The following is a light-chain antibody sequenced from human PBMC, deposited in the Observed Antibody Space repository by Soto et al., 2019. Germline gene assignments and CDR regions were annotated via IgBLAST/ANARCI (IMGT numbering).Light chain of an antibody. CDR1: QGIRTY. CDR2: AAS. Sequence: DTQMTQSPSSLSASIGDRVTITCRASQGIRTYLAWYQQKPGKVPRLLIYAASTLQSGVPSRFSGSGSGTDFTLTISSLQPEDVATYYCQKYNSAPWTFGQGTKVDIK. V-gene: IGKV1-27*01. J-gene: IGKJ1*01. CDR3: QKYNSAPWT.